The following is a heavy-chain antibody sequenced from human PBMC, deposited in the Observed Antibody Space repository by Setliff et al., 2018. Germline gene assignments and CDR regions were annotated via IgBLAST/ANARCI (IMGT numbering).Heavy chain of an antibody. J-gene: IGHJ4*02. CDR2: INGDGRST. D-gene: IGHD3-22*01. V-gene: IGHV3-74*01. CDR1: GFTFSSYW. Sequence: GGSLRLSCAASGFTFSSYWMHWVRQTPGKGLVWVSRINGDGRSTNYADSVKGRFTISRDNAKNSLFLQMDSLRAEDTAVYYCASGVPREYYDSSGSSMLDYWGQGTLVTVSS. CDR3: ASGVPREYYDSSGSSMLDY.